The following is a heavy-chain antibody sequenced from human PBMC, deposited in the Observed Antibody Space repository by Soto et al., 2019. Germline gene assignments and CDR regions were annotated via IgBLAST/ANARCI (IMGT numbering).Heavy chain of an antibody. CDR3: ARPASGYAPLGDY. D-gene: IGHD5-12*01. V-gene: IGHV4-39*01. J-gene: IGHJ4*02. CDR2: IYYSGST. CDR1: GGSISSSSYY. Sequence: QLQLQESGPGLVKPSETLSLTCTVSGGSISSSSYYWGWIRQPPGKGLEWIGSIYYSGSTYYNPSLKGRVPISVDTSKNQFSLKLGSVTAADTAVYYCARPASGYAPLGDYWGQGTLVTVSS.